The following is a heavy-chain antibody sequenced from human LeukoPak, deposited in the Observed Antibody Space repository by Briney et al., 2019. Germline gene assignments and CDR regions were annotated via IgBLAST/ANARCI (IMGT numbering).Heavy chain of an antibody. CDR1: EFTFNNYW. J-gene: IGHJ4*02. D-gene: IGHD3-22*01. V-gene: IGHV3-74*01. CDR2: IKNDGKIT. CDR3: ARDKGDYHTSGSLFVF. Sequence: GGSLRLSCAASEFTFNNYWMHWVRQAPGKGLVWVSRIKNDGKITTYADSVKGRFTISRDNAKNSLYLQMNSLRAEDTAVYYCARDKGDYHTSGSLFVFGGQGTLVTVSS.